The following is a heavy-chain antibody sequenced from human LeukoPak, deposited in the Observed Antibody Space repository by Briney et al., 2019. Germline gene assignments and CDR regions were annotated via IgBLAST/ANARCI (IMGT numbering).Heavy chain of an antibody. Sequence: PSETLSLTCAVSGGSISSSNWWSWVRQPPGKGLEWIGEIYHSGSTNYNPSLKSRVTISVDTSKNQFSLKLSSVTAADTAVYYCAVSVVAARYYLDYWGQGTLVTVSS. CDR2: IYHSGST. D-gene: IGHD2-15*01. CDR3: AVSVVAARYYLDY. CDR1: GGSISSSNW. V-gene: IGHV4-4*02. J-gene: IGHJ4*02.